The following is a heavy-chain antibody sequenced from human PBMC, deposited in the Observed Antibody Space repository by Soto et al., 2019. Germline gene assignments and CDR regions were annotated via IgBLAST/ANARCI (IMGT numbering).Heavy chain of an antibody. CDR3: AKDSESLYYYDSSGYYPLGY. CDR1: GFTFSSYA. V-gene: IGHV3-23*01. D-gene: IGHD3-22*01. CDR2: ISGSGGST. Sequence: GGSLRLSCAASGFTFSSYAMSWVRQAPGKGLEWVSAISGSGGSTYYADSVKGRFTISRDNSKNTLYLQMNSLRAEDTAVYYCAKDSESLYYYDSSGYYPLGYCGDLTLVTAS. J-gene: IGHJ4*01.